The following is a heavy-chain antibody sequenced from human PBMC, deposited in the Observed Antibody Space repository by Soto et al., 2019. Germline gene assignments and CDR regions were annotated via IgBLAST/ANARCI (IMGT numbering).Heavy chain of an antibody. Sequence: ESLSSKNAATEWISQTPSSALERQKRTYYRSSWCNAYAVSVKSRITVNPDTSKHQFSLHLNSVTPDDTAVYYCAGTTSLQWYYMVVWDKGSAVTVS. CDR2: TYYRSSWCN. CDR1: ESLSSKNAA. J-gene: IGHJ6*03. D-gene: IGHD1-7*01. CDR3: AGTTSLQWYYMVV. V-gene: IGHV6-1*01.